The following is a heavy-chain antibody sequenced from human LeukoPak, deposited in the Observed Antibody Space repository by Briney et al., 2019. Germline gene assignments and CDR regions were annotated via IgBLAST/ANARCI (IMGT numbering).Heavy chain of an antibody. J-gene: IGHJ5*02. CDR3: ARALERSRTVRGWFDP. V-gene: IGHV4-39*07. CDR1: GGSISSNSYY. D-gene: IGHD5-24*01. Sequence: PSETLSLTCTVSGGSISSNSYYWGWIRQPPGKGLEWIGSIYKSGSTYYNPSLKSRVTISMDTSENQVSLRLSSVTAADTAVYYCARALERSRTVRGWFDPWGQGTLVTVSS. CDR2: IYKSGST.